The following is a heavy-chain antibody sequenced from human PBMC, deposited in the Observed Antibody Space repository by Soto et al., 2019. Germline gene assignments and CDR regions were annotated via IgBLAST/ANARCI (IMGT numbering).Heavy chain of an antibody. D-gene: IGHD2-15*01. J-gene: IGHJ6*02. CDR3: ARVVVAAKDYYYYGIDV. V-gene: IGHV1-69*02. CDR2: IIPILGIA. Sequence: QVQLVQSGAEVKKPGSSVKVSCKASGGTFSSYTISWVRQAPGQGLEWMGRIIPILGIANYAQKFQGRVTITADKSTSTAYMELSSLRSEDTAVYYCARVVVAAKDYYYYGIDVWGQGTTVTVSS. CDR1: GGTFSSYT.